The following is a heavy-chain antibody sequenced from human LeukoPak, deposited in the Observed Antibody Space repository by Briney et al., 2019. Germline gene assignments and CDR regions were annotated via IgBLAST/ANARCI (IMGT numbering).Heavy chain of an antibody. CDR1: GFSLSTSGVG. J-gene: IGHJ4*02. D-gene: IGHD2-2*01. CDR2: IYWNDDQ. V-gene: IGHV2-5*01. Sequence: VSGPTLVKPTQTLTLTCTFSGFSLSTSGVGVGWIRQPPGKALEWLALIYWNDDQRYSSSLKSRLTIAKDTSKSQVVLTMTNMDPVGTARYFCAHRRDQIYDSWGQGILVTVSS. CDR3: AHRRDQIYDS.